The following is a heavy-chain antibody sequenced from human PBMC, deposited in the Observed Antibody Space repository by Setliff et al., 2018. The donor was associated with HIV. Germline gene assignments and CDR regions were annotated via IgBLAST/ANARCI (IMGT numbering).Heavy chain of an antibody. CDR2: LYGSGDS. CDR1: GFTLSNTH. V-gene: IGHV3-66*02. D-gene: IGHD6-25*01. CDR3: ARVLPYNSALDN. Sequence: PVGSLRLSCAASGFTLSNTHMAWVRQAPGKRPEWVSTLYGSGDSYHADSVKGRFTLSRDTSKNTMYLQMNSLRREDTAVYYCARVLPYNSALDNWGQGTLVTVS. J-gene: IGHJ4*02.